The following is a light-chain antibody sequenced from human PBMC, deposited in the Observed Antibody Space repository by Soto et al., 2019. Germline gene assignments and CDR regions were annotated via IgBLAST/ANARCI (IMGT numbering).Light chain of an antibody. CDR1: QSINSN. J-gene: IGKJ1*01. CDR2: DAS. CDR3: QQYSKRRRT. V-gene: IGKV3-15*01. Sequence: EIVMTQSPATLSVSPGERATLSCRASQSINSNLAWYQQKPGQAPRLLIYDASTRATGIPARFSGSGFGTEFTLTISRLQSEDFAVYHCQQYSKRRRTFGQGSKVEIK.